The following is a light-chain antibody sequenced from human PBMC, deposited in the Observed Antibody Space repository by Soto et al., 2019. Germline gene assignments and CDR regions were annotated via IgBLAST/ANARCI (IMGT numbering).Light chain of an antibody. CDR1: SSDVGAYNY. V-gene: IGLV2-14*01. J-gene: IGLJ1*01. CDR3: SSYTSATTYV. CDR2: DVS. Sequence: QSALTQPASVSGSPGQSITVSCTGTSSDVGAYNYDSWYQQYPGEAPKVIIYDVSHRPAGVSNRFSGSKSGNTASLTISGLQTQDEADYYCSSYTSATTYVF.